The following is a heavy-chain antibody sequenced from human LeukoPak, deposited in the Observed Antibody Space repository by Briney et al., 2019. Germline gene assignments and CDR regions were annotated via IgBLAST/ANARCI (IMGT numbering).Heavy chain of an antibody. J-gene: IGHJ4*02. D-gene: IGHD6-19*01. CDR2: IIPIFGTA. CDR3: AREVAVAGHFDY. V-gene: IGHV1-69*05. CDR1: GGTFSSYA. Sequence: SVKVSCKASGGTFSSYAISWVRQAPGQGLEWMGGIIPIFGTANYAQKFQGRVTITTDESTSTAYMELSSLRSEDTAVYYCAREVAVAGHFDYWGQGTLVTVS.